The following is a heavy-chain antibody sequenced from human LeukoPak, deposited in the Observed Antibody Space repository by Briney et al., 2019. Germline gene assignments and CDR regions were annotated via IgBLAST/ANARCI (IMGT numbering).Heavy chain of an antibody. V-gene: IGHV3-74*01. J-gene: IGHJ5*02. CDR3: ARGLLGKYNWFDP. D-gene: IGHD2-15*01. CDR2: INSDGSST. CDR1: GFTFSSYW. Sequence: GGSLRLSCAAYGFTFSSYWMHWVRQAPGKGLVWVSRINSDGSSTSYADSVKGRFTISRDNAKNTLYLQMNSLRAEDTAVYYCARGLLGKYNWFDPWGQGTLVTVSS.